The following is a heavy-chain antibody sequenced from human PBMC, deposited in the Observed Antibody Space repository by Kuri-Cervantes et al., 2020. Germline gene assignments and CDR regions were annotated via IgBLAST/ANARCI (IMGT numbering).Heavy chain of an antibody. CDR3: ARGDDTKNSKNYYYAMDV. Sequence: GGSLRLSCAASGFTFRRYAMHWVRQAPGKGLEWVALISKEGNINYYTDSAKGRFIISRDNPKNTLYLQMNSLRAEDTALYYCARGDDTKNSKNYYYAMDVWGQGTTVTVSS. CDR1: GFTFRRYA. J-gene: IGHJ6*02. V-gene: IGHV3-30-3*01. CDR2: ISKEGNIN. D-gene: IGHD3-22*01.